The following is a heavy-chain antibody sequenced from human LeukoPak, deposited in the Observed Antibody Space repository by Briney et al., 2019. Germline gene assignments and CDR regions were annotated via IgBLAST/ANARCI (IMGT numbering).Heavy chain of an antibody. CDR2: IYYSGST. CDR1: GGSISSYY. CDR3: ARAPYYYYMDV. V-gene: IGHV4-59*01. J-gene: IGHJ6*03. Sequence: SETLSLTCTVSGGSISSYYWSWIRQPPGEGLEWIGYIYYSGSTNYNPSLKSRVTISVDTSKNQFSLKLSSVTAADTAVYYCARAPYYYYMDVWGKGTTVTVSS.